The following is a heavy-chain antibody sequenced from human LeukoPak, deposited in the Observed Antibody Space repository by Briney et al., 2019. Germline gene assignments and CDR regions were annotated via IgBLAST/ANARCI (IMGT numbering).Heavy chain of an antibody. Sequence: SETLSLTCTVSGGSISSYYWNWIRQPPGKGLEWIGEINHSGSTNYNPSLKSRVTISVDTSKNQFSLKLSSVTAADTAVYYCARDRLQLQSWGQGTLVTVSS. CDR2: INHSGST. D-gene: IGHD1-1*01. CDR3: ARDRLQLQS. V-gene: IGHV4-34*01. J-gene: IGHJ5*02. CDR1: GGSISSYY.